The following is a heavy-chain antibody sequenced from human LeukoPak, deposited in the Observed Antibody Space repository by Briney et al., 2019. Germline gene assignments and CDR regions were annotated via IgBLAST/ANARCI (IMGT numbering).Heavy chain of an antibody. CDR2: IYYSGST. J-gene: IGHJ6*02. CDR1: GGSISSGGYY. CDR3: AREGPLIFGVVDYYGMDV. Sequence: SETLSLTCTVSGGSISSGGYYWSWIRQHPGKGLEWIGYIYYSGSTYYNPSLKSRVTISVDTSKNQFSLKLSSVTAADTAVYYCAREGPLIFGVVDYYGMDVWGQGTTVTVSS. V-gene: IGHV4-31*03. D-gene: IGHD3-3*01.